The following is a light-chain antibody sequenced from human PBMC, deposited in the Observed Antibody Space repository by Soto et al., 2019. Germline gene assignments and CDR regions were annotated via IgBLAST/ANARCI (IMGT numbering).Light chain of an antibody. Sequence: EIVLTQSPGTLSLSPGERATLSCRASQCVSSSYLAWYQQKPGQAPRLLIYGASSRATGIPDRFSGSGSGTDFTLTISRLEPEYFAVYYCQQYGSSPGTFGQGTKVEIK. CDR3: QQYGSSPGT. CDR2: GAS. V-gene: IGKV3-20*01. CDR1: QCVSSSY. J-gene: IGKJ1*01.